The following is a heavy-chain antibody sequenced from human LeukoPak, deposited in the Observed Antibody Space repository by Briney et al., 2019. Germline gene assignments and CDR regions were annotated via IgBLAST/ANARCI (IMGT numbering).Heavy chain of an antibody. D-gene: IGHD2-21*02. CDR1: GFTFSNHG. J-gene: IGHJ4*01. CDR2: IWYDGSNK. V-gene: IGHV3-33*01. Sequence: GGSLRLSCATSGFTFSNHGMHWVRQAPGKGPEWVALIWYDGSNKYYGDSVKGRFTISRDNSKNTVYLQMNSLRAEDTGVYYCARDRREAVTDDDYFDNWGHGTLVTVSS. CDR3: ARDRREAVTDDDYFDN.